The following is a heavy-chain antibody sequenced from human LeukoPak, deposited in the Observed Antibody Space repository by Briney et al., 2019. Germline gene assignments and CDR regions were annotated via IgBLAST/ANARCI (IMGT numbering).Heavy chain of an antibody. CDR3: ARDHDGEDYGNAFDI. Sequence: SETLSLTCTVSGVPISSDYWNWIRQPAGKGLEWIGRIYTSGSTNYNPSLKSRVTMSVDTSKNEISLKLTSMTAADTAVYYCARDHDGEDYGNAFDIWGHGTMVTVSP. J-gene: IGHJ3*02. CDR2: IYTSGST. D-gene: IGHD4-17*01. V-gene: IGHV4-4*07. CDR1: GVPISSDY.